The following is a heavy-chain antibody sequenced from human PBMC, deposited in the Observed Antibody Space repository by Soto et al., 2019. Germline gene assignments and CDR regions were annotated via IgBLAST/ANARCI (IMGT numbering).Heavy chain of an antibody. Sequence: SETLSLTCAVYGGSFSGYYWSWIRQPPGKGLEWIGEINHSGSTNYNPSLKSRVTISVDTSKNQFSLKLSSVTAADTAVYYCARGREDFWSGYYWVFVYFDYWGQGTLVTVSS. V-gene: IGHV4-34*01. J-gene: IGHJ4*02. D-gene: IGHD3-3*01. CDR2: INHSGST. CDR1: GGSFSGYY. CDR3: ARGREDFWSGYYWVFVYFDY.